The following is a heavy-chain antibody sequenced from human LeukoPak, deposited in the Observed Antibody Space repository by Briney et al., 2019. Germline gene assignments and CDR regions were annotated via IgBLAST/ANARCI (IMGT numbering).Heavy chain of an antibody. CDR3: ARDRSVAGTSGYYFDY. Sequence: SQTLSLTCAISGDSVSSNSAAWTWHRQSPSRGLQWLGRTFYRSKWYNDYAVSVKSRITINPDTSTNQFSLQLNSVTPGDTAVYYCARDRSVAGTSGYYFDYWGQGALVTVSS. CDR2: TFYRSKWYN. CDR1: GDSVSSNSAA. V-gene: IGHV6-1*01. J-gene: IGHJ4*02. D-gene: IGHD6-19*01.